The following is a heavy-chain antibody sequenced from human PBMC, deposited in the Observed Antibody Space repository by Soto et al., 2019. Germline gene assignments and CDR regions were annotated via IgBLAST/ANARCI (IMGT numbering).Heavy chain of an antibody. Sequence: LRLSCAASGFTFSSYSMNWVRQAPGKGLEWVSSISSSSSYIYYADSVKGRFTISRDNAKNSLYLQMNSLRAEDTAVYYCARDPSYYYDSSGYYSYFDYWGQGTLVTVSS. CDR3: ARDPSYYYDSSGYYSYFDY. CDR1: GFTFSSYS. V-gene: IGHV3-21*01. J-gene: IGHJ4*02. CDR2: ISSSSSYI. D-gene: IGHD3-22*01.